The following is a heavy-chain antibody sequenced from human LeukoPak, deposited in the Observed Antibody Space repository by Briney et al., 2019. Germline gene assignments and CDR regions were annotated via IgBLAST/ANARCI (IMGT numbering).Heavy chain of an antibody. CDR3: ARDYYDSSGYYLFKH. CDR2: IYYSGST. CDR1: GGSFSGYY. Sequence: SETLSLTCAVYGGSFSGYYWSWIRQPPGKGLEWIGYIYYSGSTNYNPSLKSRVTISVDTSKNQFSLKLSSVTAADTAVYYCARDYYDSSGYYLFKHWGQGTLVTVSS. V-gene: IGHV4-59*08. J-gene: IGHJ1*01. D-gene: IGHD3-22*01.